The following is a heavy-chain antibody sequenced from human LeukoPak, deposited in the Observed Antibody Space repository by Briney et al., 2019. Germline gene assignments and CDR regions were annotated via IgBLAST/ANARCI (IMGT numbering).Heavy chain of an antibody. CDR2: IYYTRST. D-gene: IGHD3-22*01. CDR1: GGSNSSSSYY. J-gene: IGHJ2*01. Sequence: SETLSLTCTVSGGSNSSSSYYWGWIRQPPGKGLEWIGSIYYTRSTYYNPSLKSRVTISVDTSKNQFSLKLTSVTAADTAVYYCASGVTMIVVVIHDWYFDLWGRGTLVTVSS. V-gene: IGHV4-39*01. CDR3: ASGVTMIVVVIHDWYFDL.